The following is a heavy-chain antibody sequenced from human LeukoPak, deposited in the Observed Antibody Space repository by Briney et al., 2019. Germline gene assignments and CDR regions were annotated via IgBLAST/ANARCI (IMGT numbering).Heavy chain of an antibody. Sequence: SETLSLTCIVSGGSVSSGSYYWSWIRQPPGKGLEWIGYIYYSGSTNYNPSLKSRVTISVDTSKNQFSLKLSSVTAADTAVYYCARGPPPDTVATIYFDYWGQGTLVTVSS. CDR1: GGSVSSGSYY. V-gene: IGHV4-61*01. J-gene: IGHJ4*02. CDR2: IYYSGST. CDR3: ARGPPPDTVATIYFDY. D-gene: IGHD5-12*01.